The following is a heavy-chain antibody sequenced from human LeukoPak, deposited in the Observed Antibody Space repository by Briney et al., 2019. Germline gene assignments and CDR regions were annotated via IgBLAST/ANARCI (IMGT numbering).Heavy chain of an antibody. CDR1: GLTFSSYS. CDR2: ISYDGSNK. J-gene: IGHJ6*03. D-gene: IGHD3-10*01. V-gene: IGHV3-30*03. CDR3: ARGYYYGSGSYRAYYYYYYMDV. Sequence: GGSLRLSCAASGLTFSSYSMNWVRQAPGKGLEWVAVISYDGSNKYYADSVKGRFTISRDNSKNTLYLQMNSLRAEDTAVYYCARGYYYGSGSYRAYYYYYYMDVWGKGTTVTVSS.